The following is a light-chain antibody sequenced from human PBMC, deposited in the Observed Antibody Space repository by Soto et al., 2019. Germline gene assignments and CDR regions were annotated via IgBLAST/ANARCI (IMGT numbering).Light chain of an antibody. Sequence: QSALTQPPSASGSPGQSVTISCTGTSSDIGAYNYVSWYQQHPGKTPKLIIYEVSKRPSGVPDRFSGSKSGNTASLTVSGLQADDEADYYCSSYAGSNNLGVFGTGTKVTVL. J-gene: IGLJ1*01. CDR3: SSYAGSNNLGV. CDR1: SSDIGAYNY. V-gene: IGLV2-8*01. CDR2: EVS.